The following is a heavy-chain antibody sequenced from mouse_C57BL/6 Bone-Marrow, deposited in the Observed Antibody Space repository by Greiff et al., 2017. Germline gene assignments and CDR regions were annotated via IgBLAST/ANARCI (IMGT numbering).Heavy chain of an antibody. J-gene: IGHJ2*01. Sequence: QVQLQQSGAELVRPGASVTLSCKASGYTFTDYEMHWVKQTPVHGLEWIGAIDPETGGTAYNQKFKGKAILTADKSSSTAYMALRSLTSEDSAVYYCTRVDYYGSSLYYFDYWGQGTTLTVSS. CDR1: GYTFTDYE. CDR2: IDPETGGT. CDR3: TRVDYYGSSLYYFDY. V-gene: IGHV1-15*01. D-gene: IGHD1-1*01.